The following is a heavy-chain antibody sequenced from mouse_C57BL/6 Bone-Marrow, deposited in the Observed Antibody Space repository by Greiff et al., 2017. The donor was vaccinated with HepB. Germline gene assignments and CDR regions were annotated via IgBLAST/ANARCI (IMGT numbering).Heavy chain of an antibody. J-gene: IGHJ2*01. V-gene: IGHV5-6*01. CDR3: TRDRFDYYFDY. CDR2: INTGGNYT. D-gene: IGHD2-14*01. CDR1: GFTFSTSG. Sequence: EVKVVESGGDLVKPGGSLKLSCAASGFTFSTSGMSWVRQTPDKRLEWVATINTGGNYTYYPDSVKGRCTISTDTATNTLFLLMNSLTSEDSAIYYCTRDRFDYYFDYWGQGTTLTVSS.